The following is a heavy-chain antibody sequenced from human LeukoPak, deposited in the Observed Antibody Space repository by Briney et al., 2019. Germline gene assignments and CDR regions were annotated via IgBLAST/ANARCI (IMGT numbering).Heavy chain of an antibody. D-gene: IGHD2-2*01. CDR2: IDWSGEST. J-gene: IGHJ4*02. CDR3: ARDLSASWYSLRY. Sequence: GGSLRLSCAASGLTPADYGMSWVRQAPGKGLEWVSGIDWSGESTGYADSVKGRFTISRDNAANVLYLQMNGLRAEDTALYYCARDLSASWYSLRYLGRGTLVTVSS. V-gene: IGHV3-20*04. CDR1: GLTPADYG.